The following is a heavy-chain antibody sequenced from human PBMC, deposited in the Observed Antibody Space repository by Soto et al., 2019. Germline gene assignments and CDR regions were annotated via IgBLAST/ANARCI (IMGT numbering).Heavy chain of an antibody. J-gene: IGHJ4*02. CDR2: ISGSGGST. D-gene: IGHD2-2*01. CDR1: GFTFSSYA. V-gene: IGHV3-23*01. Sequence: GGSLRLSCAASGFTFSSYAMSWVRQAPGKGLEWVSAISGSGGSTYYADSVKGRFTISRDNSKNTLYLQMNSLRAEDTAVYYCAKDPNIVVVPAADYWGQGTLVTVSS. CDR3: AKDPNIVVVPAADY.